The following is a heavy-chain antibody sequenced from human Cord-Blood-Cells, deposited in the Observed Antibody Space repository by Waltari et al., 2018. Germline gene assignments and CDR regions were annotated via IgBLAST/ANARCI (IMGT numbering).Heavy chain of an antibody. CDR2: IYYSGRT. CDR3: ARRDNWGDAFDI. CDR1: GGSITSSSYY. D-gene: IGHD7-27*01. J-gene: IGHJ3*02. V-gene: IGHV4-39*01. Sequence: QLQLQESGPGLVKPSETLSLTCTVSGGSITSSSYYWGWIRQPPGKGLEWIGSIYYSGRTSYSPSLKSRVTISVDTSKNQFSLKLSSVTAADTAVYYCARRDNWGDAFDIWGQGTMVTVSS.